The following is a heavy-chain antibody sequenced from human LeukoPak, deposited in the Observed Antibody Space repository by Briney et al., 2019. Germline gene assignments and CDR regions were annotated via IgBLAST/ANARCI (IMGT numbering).Heavy chain of an antibody. CDR3: ARRSYDILTGGDAFDI. CDR1: GYSFTSYW. V-gene: IGHV5-51*01. J-gene: IGHJ3*02. Sequence: GESLKISCKGSGYSFTSYWIGWVRQMPGKGLEWMGIIYPGDSDTRYSPSFQGQVTISVDKSISTAYLQWSSLKASDTAMYYCARRSYDILTGGDAFDIWGQGTMVTVSA. CDR2: IYPGDSDT. D-gene: IGHD3-9*01.